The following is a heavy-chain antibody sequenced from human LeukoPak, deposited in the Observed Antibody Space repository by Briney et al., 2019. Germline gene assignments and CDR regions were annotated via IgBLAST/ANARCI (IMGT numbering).Heavy chain of an antibody. CDR3: ARDVPTYYYDSSDWGY. J-gene: IGHJ4*02. D-gene: IGHD3-22*01. CDR1: GFTVSSNY. Sequence: PGGSLRLSCAASGFTVSSNYMSWVRQAPGKGLEWVSVIYSGGITYYADSVKGRFTISRDNAKNSLYLQMNSLRAEDTAVYYCARDVPTYYYDSSDWGYWGQGTLVTVSS. CDR2: IYSGGIT. V-gene: IGHV3-53*01.